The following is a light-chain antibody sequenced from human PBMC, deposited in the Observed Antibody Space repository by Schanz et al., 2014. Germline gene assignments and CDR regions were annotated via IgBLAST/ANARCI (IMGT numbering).Light chain of an antibody. V-gene: IGLV1-44*01. CDR1: SSNIGSNT. J-gene: IGLJ2*01. CDR3: SSYAGSNNFVV. CDR2: SDN. Sequence: QSVLTQPPSASGTPGQRVTISCSGSSSNIGSNTVNWYQQLPGTAPKLLIYSDNQRPSGVPDRFSGSKSGTSASLAISGLQSDDEADYYCSSYAGSNNFVVFGGGTKLTVL.